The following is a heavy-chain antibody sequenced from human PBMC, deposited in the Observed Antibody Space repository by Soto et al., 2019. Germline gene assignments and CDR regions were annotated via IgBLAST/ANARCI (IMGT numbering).Heavy chain of an antibody. V-gene: IGHV1-2*04. CDR1: GYTFTGYY. Sequence: LKVSCKASGYTFTGYYMHWVRQAPGQGLEWMGWINPNSGGTNYAQKFQGWVTMTRDTSISTAYMELSRLRSDDTAVYYCARGEAYCSSTSCYTYYYYYGMDVWGQGTTVTVSS. D-gene: IGHD2-2*02. J-gene: IGHJ6*02. CDR3: ARGEAYCSSTSCYTYYYYYGMDV. CDR2: INPNSGGT.